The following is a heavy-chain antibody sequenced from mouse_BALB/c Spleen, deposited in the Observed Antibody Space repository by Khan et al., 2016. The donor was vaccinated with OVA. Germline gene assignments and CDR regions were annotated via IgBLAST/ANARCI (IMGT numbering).Heavy chain of an antibody. CDR2: ISYSGNT. J-gene: IGHJ2*01. CDR3: ARICGGDFDY. CDR1: GYSITSDYA. V-gene: IGHV3-2*02. Sequence: EVELVESGPGLVKPSQSLSLTCTVTGYSITSDYAWNWIRQFPGNKLEWLGFISYSGNTNYNPSLKSRISITRDTSKNQFFLQLNYVTTEDTATYYCARICGGDFDYWGQGTTVTVSS.